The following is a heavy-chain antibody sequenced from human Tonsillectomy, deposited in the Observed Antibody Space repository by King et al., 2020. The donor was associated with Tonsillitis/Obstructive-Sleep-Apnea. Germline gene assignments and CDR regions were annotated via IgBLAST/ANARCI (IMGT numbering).Heavy chain of an antibody. CDR2: INPNSGGT. CDR3: ARARLRSTLNWFDP. D-gene: IGHD3-16*01. V-gene: IGHV1-2*02. J-gene: IGHJ5*02. Sequence: QLVQSGAEVKKPGASVKVSCKASGYTFTGYYMHWVRQALGQGLEWMGWINPNSGGTNYAQKFQGRVTMTRDTSISTAYMELSRLRSDDTAVYYCARARLRSTLNWFDPWGQGTLVTVSS. CDR1: GYTFTGYY.